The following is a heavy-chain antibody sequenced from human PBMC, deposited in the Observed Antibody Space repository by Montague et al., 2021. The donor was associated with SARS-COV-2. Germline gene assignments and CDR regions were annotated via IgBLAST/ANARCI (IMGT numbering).Heavy chain of an antibody. Sequence: SETLSLTCEVSGGSIRSYYWSWIRQSPGKGLEWISYVHYTSSTKYNPSLKTRVTLSLDTPKNNFSLRLNSVTAADTAVYYCARAQNICFIANCVNYFDLWGQGALVSVSS. CDR2: VHYTSST. D-gene: IGHD1-1*01. J-gene: IGHJ4*02. V-gene: IGHV4-59*01. CDR1: GGSIRSYY. CDR3: ARAQNICFIANCVNYFDL.